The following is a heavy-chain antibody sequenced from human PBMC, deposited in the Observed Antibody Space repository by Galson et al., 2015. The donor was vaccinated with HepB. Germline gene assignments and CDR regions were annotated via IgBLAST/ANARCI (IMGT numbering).Heavy chain of an antibody. Sequence: SVKVSCKASGYTFRGYFIHWVRQAPGQGLEWMGWINPANGGTNYARKFQDWVSMTRDTSVSTAYMELRRLKSDDTAVYFCARATYGYESSCYYHDAFDLWGQGTMVTVSS. CDR1: GYTFRGYF. CDR3: ARATYGYESSCYYHDAFDL. J-gene: IGHJ3*01. CDR2: INPANGGT. D-gene: IGHD3-22*01. V-gene: IGHV1-2*04.